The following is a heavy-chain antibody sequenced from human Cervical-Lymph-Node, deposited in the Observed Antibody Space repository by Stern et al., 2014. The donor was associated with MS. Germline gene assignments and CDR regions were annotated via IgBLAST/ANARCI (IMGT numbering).Heavy chain of an antibody. J-gene: IGHJ6*02. CDR1: GGTFGSSG. V-gene: IGHV1-69*01. D-gene: IGHD3-3*01. CDR2: IIPMFGTK. CDR3: ARNWNYGLDV. Sequence: QVQLVQSGPEVKRPGSSVKVSCQASGGTFGSSGISWVRQAPGQGLEWMGCIIPMFGTKDYLQKFQGRVTITADEATNSAYMELRSLRSEDTAIYYCARNWNYGLDVWGQGTTVTVSS.